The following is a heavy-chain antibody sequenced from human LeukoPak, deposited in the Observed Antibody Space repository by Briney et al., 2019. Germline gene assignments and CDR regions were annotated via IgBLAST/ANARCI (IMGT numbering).Heavy chain of an antibody. V-gene: IGHV1-2*02. D-gene: IGHD3-16*01. CDR2: INPSTGGT. CDR1: GYTFTGYY. Sequence: WASVKVSCRSSGYTFTGYYNHWVRQAPGQGLEWMGWINPSTGGTNFAQKFQGRVTMTRDTSISTAYMELSTLRSDDTAVYYCARGSVVGGDSKSSSDIWGRGTMVTVSS. CDR3: ARGSVVGGDSKSSSDI. J-gene: IGHJ3*02.